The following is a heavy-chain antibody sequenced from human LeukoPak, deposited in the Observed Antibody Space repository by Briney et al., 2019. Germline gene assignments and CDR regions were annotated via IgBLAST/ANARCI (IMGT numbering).Heavy chain of an antibody. Sequence: ASVKVSCKASGYTFTSYDINWVRQATGQGLEWMGWMNPNSGNRGYAQKFQGRVTMTRSTSISTAHMELSSLRFEDTAVYYCTRSVRNGHIDYWGQGTLVTVSS. CDR1: GYTFTSYD. CDR2: MNPNSGNR. J-gene: IGHJ4*02. CDR3: TRSVRNGHIDY. V-gene: IGHV1-8*01. D-gene: IGHD2-21*01.